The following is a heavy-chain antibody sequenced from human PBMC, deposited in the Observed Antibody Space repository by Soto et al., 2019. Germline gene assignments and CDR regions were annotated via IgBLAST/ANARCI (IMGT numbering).Heavy chain of an antibody. CDR2: INHSGST. CDR3: ARGGGGDLYGMDV. Sequence: PSETLSLTCALYYGSFRGFYWSWVRQPPGKGLEWIGEINHSGSTNYNPSLKSRVTISVDKSKSQFSLKLSSVTAADTAVYYCARGGGGDLYGMDVWGQGTTVTVSS. J-gene: IGHJ6*02. D-gene: IGHD2-21*02. V-gene: IGHV4-34*01. CDR1: YGSFRGFY.